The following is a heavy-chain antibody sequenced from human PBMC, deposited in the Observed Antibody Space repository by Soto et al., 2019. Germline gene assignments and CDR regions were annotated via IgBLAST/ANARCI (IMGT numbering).Heavy chain of an antibody. D-gene: IGHD2-2*01. J-gene: IGHJ6*02. CDR2: IWYDGSNK. V-gene: IGHV3-33*01. CDR3: ARDGYCSSTSCSRVHGMDV. Sequence: PGGSLRLSCAASGFTFSSYGMHWVRQAPGKGLEWVAVIWYDGSNKYYADSVKGRFTISRDNSKNTLYLQMNSLRAEDTAVYYCARDGYCSSTSCSRVHGMDVWGQGTTVTVS. CDR1: GFTFSSYG.